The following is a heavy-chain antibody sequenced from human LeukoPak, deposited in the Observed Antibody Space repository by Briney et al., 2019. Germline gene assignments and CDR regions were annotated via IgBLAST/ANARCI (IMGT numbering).Heavy chain of an antibody. V-gene: IGHV4-31*03. J-gene: IGHJ4*02. CDR2: ISYSGST. CDR1: DGSISSGGYY. Sequence: SQTLSLTCTVSDGSISSGGYYWSWIRQHPGKGLEWIGYISYSGSTYYNPSLKSRVTISVDTSKNQFSLKLSSVTAADTAVYYCARTSAAGTGDYWGQGTLVTVSS. CDR3: ARTSAAGTGDY. D-gene: IGHD6-13*01.